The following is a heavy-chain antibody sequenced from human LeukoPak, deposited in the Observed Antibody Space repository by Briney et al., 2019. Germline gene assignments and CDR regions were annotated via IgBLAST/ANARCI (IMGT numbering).Heavy chain of an antibody. CDR2: IYHSGST. CDR3: VAYDSSGYKYDY. V-gene: IGHV4-4*02. Sequence: SETLSLTCAASGGSISSSNWWSWVRQPPGKGLEWIGEIYHSGSTNYNPSLKRRVTISVDKSKNQFSLKLSSVTAADTAVYYCVAYDSSGYKYDYWGQGTLVTVSS. J-gene: IGHJ4*02. D-gene: IGHD3-22*01. CDR1: GGSISSSNW.